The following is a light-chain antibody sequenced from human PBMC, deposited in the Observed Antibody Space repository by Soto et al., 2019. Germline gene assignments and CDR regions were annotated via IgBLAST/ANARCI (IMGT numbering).Light chain of an antibody. CDR3: CSYAASGVV. Sequence: QSALTQPASVSGSPGQSITISCTGTSSDVGSYNIVSWYQQHPGKAPKLMIYEVSKRPSGVSNRFSGSKSGNTASLTISGLQAEDEADYYCCSYAASGVVFGGGTKLTVL. J-gene: IGLJ2*01. CDR1: SSDVGSYNI. CDR2: EVS. V-gene: IGLV2-23*02.